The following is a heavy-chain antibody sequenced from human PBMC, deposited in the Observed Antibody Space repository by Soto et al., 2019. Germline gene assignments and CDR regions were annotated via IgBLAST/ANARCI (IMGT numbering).Heavy chain of an antibody. J-gene: IGHJ6*02. Sequence: ASVKVSCKASGGTFSSYPISWVRQAPGQGLEWMGGIIPLFGTPNYAQRFQGRVTITADESTTTAYMELSSLRSEDTAMYYCARQYHLTSYYGLDVWGQGTTVTVSS. CDR2: IIPLFGTP. CDR3: ARQYHLTSYYGLDV. D-gene: IGHD2-2*01. V-gene: IGHV1-69*13. CDR1: GGTFSSYP.